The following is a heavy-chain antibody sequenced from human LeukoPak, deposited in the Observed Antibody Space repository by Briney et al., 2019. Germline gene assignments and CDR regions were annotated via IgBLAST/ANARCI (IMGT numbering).Heavy chain of an antibody. Sequence: GGSLRLSCAASGFTVSSNYMSWVRQAPGKGLEWVSGINWNGGSTGYADSVKGRFTISRDNAKNSLYLQMNSLRAEDTALYYCARFKWELLPKAPFDYWGQGTLVTVSS. D-gene: IGHD1-26*01. CDR2: INWNGGST. J-gene: IGHJ4*02. CDR1: GFTVSSNY. V-gene: IGHV3-20*04. CDR3: ARFKWELLPKAPFDY.